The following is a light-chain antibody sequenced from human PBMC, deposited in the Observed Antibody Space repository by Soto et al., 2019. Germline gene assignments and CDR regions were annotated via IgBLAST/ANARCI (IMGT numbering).Light chain of an antibody. CDR3: QQYNKWSSIS. CDR1: QSVSNNY. CDR2: GAT. Sequence: EIVLTQSPGTLSLSPGERATLSCRASQSVSNNYLAWYQQKSGQAPSLLIVGATTRATGVPARFSGSGSGTDFTLTISRLEPEDFAVYHCQQYNKWSSISFGQGTRLEIK. J-gene: IGKJ5*01. V-gene: IGKV3-20*01.